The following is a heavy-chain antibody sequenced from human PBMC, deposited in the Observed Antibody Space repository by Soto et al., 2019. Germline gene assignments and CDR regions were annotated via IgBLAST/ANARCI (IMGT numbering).Heavy chain of an antibody. CDR2: IYYGGST. V-gene: IGHV4-59*08. D-gene: IGHD7-27*01. CDR3: AKNWDWGSLVH. J-gene: IGHJ4*02. CDR1: GDSISTDY. Sequence: SETLSLTCTVSGDSISTDYWSWIRQSPGKGLEWIGFIYYGGSTNYNPSLKSRVTISVDTPKNQFSLKLSSVTAADTAVYYCAKNWDWGSLVHWGQGTLVTVSS.